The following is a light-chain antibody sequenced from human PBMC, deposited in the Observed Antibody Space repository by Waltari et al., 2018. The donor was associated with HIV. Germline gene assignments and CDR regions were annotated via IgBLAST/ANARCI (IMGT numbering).Light chain of an antibody. CDR3: CSYTITNTFV. V-gene: IGLV2-18*02. J-gene: IGLJ1*01. CDR1: ISDVGIYNR. Sequence: QSALTQPPSVSGSPGQSVTISCTGPISDVGIYNRVSWYQQSPGTAPKLIIFEVTKRPSGVPDRFSGSKSDNTASLTISGLQAEDEADYYCCSYTITNTFVFGTGTMVTVL. CDR2: EVT.